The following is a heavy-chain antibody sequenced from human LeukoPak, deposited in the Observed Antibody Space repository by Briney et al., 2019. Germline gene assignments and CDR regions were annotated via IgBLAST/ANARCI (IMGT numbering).Heavy chain of an antibody. Sequence: GGSLRLSCAASGFTFSSYGMHWVRQAPGKGLEWVAVIWYDGSNKYYADSVKGRFTISRDNSKNTLYLQMNSLRAEDTAVYYCAKEKDWPGGSFDYWGQGTLVTVSS. CDR1: GFTFSSYG. CDR2: IWYDGSNK. D-gene: IGHD4-23*01. CDR3: AKEKDWPGGSFDY. V-gene: IGHV3-30*02. J-gene: IGHJ4*02.